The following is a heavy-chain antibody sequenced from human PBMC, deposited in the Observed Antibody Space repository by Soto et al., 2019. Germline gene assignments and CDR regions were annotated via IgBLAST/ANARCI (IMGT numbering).Heavy chain of an antibody. J-gene: IGHJ5*02. CDR2: IYYSGST. V-gene: IGHV4-59*01. D-gene: IGHD6-6*01. CDR3: ASYSSSSVWFDP. Sequence: SETLSLTCTVSGGSISSYYWSWIRQPPGKGLEWIGYIYYSGSTNYNPSLKSRVTISVDTSKNQFSLKLSSVTAADTAVYYCASYSSSSVWFDPWGQGTLVTVSS. CDR1: GGSISSYY.